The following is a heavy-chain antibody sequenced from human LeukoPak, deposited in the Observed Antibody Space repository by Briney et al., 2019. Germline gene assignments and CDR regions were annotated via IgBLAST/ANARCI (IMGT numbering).Heavy chain of an antibody. J-gene: IGHJ5*02. CDR2: IFPSGGEI. V-gene: IGHV3-23*01. Sequence: PGXSLRXSCAASGFTFSTFAMIWVRQPPGKGLEWVSSIFPSGGEIHYADSVKGRFTISRDNSKNTLYLQMNSLRAEDTAVNYCXXXRXXVVPAASSGFDPWGQGTLVTVSS. CDR1: GFTFSTFA. D-gene: IGHD2-2*01. CDR3: XXXRXXVVPAASSGFDP.